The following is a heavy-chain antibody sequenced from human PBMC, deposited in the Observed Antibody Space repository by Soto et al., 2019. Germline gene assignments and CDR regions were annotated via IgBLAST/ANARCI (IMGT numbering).Heavy chain of an antibody. CDR1: GGSISSTIYY. D-gene: IGHD3-10*01. V-gene: IGHV4-39*01. CDR2: IYYSGTT. CDR3: VWYYYASGSLR. Sequence: KSSETLSLTCTVSGGSISSTIYYWGWIRQPPGKGLEWLGSIYYSGTTFYNPSLKSRVTISLDTSKNQFSLKLSSVTAADTAMYYCVWYYYASGSLRWGQGALVTVSS. J-gene: IGHJ4*02.